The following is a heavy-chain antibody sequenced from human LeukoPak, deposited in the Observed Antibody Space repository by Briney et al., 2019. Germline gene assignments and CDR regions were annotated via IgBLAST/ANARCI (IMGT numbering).Heavy chain of an antibody. D-gene: IGHD3-10*01. CDR1: GLTFSSYW. V-gene: IGHV3-7*01. Sequence: PGGSPRLSCAASGLTFSSYWMSWVRQAPGKGLEWVANIKEDGSEKYYVDSVKGRFTISRDNAKKSVYLQMNSLRAEDTAVYYCASYYYGSGNFDYWGQGTLVTVSS. J-gene: IGHJ4*02. CDR2: IKEDGSEK. CDR3: ASYYYGSGNFDY.